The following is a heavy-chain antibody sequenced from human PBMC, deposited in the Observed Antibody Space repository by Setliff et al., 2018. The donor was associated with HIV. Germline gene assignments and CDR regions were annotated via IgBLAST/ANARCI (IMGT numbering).Heavy chain of an antibody. CDR1: GFTFKIYA. Sequence: PGGSLRLSCKASGFTFKIYAMSWLRQAPGKGLEWVSAISNSCGNTYYADSVKGRFTISRDNSENTLYLQMNSLRPEDTAVYYCTTDLGGSYHGWNYWGQGTLVTVSS. CDR3: TTDLGGSYHGWNY. D-gene: IGHD1-26*01. J-gene: IGHJ4*02. V-gene: IGHV3-23*01. CDR2: ISNSCGNT.